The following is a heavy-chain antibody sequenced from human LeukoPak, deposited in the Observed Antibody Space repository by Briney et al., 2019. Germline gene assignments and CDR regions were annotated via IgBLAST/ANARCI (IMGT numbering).Heavy chain of an antibody. J-gene: IGHJ4*02. D-gene: IGHD3-3*01. CDR2: INHSGST. CDR1: GGSFSGYY. Sequence: SETLSLTCAVYGGSFSGYYRSWIRQPPGKGLEWIGEINHSGSTNYNPSLKSRVTISVDTSKNQFSLKLSSVTAADTAVYYCARGIYDFWSGYFFDYWGQGTLVTVSS. V-gene: IGHV4-34*01. CDR3: ARGIYDFWSGYFFDY.